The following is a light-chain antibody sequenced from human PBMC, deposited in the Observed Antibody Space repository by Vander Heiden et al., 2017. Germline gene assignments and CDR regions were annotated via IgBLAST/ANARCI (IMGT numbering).Light chain of an antibody. CDR2: DVT. CDR1: SSNVGRYDF. Sequence: QSALTQPRSVSGSPGQSVTISSTGTSSNVGRYDFVSWYQQHPGKAPKVIIYDVTRRPSGVPHRFSGSKSGITASLTISGLQAEDEADYCCCSYAGNYTYVFGPGTTVTVL. J-gene: IGLJ1*01. V-gene: IGLV2-11*01. CDR3: CSYAGNYTYV.